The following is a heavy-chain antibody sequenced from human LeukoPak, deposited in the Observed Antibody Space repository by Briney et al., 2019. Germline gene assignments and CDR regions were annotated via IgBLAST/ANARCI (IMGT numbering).Heavy chain of an antibody. J-gene: IGHJ3*02. CDR1: GFTFRGSA. CDR3: TRLTIDYGDYMDGFDI. Sequence: GGSLRLSCAASGFTFRGSAMHWVRQASGKGLEWIGRIRSRTHDYATAYPESVKGRFTISRDDLKNTAYLQMNSLKTEDTAVYYCTRLTIDYGDYMDGFDIWGQGTIVTVSS. D-gene: IGHD4-17*01. V-gene: IGHV3-73*01. CDR2: IRSRTHDYAT.